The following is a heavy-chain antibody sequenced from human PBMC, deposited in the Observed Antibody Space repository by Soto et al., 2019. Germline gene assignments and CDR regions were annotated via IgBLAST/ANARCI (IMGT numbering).Heavy chain of an antibody. CDR1: GFTFSSYA. D-gene: IGHD3-16*01. Sequence: EVQLLESGGGLVQPGGSLRLSCAASGFTFSSYAMSWVRQAPGKGLAWVSGISVSGGSTYYADSVKGRFTISRDNSKNTLYLQMNRLRAEDTAVYYCASNARYDPPHYWGQGTLVTVSS. CDR2: ISVSGGST. V-gene: IGHV3-23*01. CDR3: ASNARYDPPHY. J-gene: IGHJ4*02.